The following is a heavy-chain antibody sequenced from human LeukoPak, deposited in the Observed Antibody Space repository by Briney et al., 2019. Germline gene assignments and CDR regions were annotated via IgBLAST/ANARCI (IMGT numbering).Heavy chain of an antibody. CDR2: IKQDGSET. D-gene: IGHD3-10*01. CDR1: GFTFSSNW. V-gene: IGHV3-7*01. CDR3: ARGPLWFGESY. Sequence: GGSLRLSCAASGFTFSSNWMSWVRQAPGKGLEWMANIKQDGSETHYIDSVKGRFTISRDNAKNSLYLQMNSLRAEDTAVYYCARGPLWFGESYWGQGTLVTASS. J-gene: IGHJ4*02.